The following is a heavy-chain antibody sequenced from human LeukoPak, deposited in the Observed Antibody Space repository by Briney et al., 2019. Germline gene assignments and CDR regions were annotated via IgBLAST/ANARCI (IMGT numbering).Heavy chain of an antibody. CDR1: GGSISSSSYY. V-gene: IGHV4-39*07. D-gene: IGHD2-8*01. Sequence: SETLSLTCTVSGGSISSSSYYWGWIRQPPGKGLEWIGSIYYSGSTYYNPSLKSRVTISVDKSKNQFSLKLSSVTAADTAVYYCAREGCTNGVCYGYYFDYWGQGTLVTVSS. J-gene: IGHJ4*02. CDR2: IYYSGST. CDR3: AREGCTNGVCYGYYFDY.